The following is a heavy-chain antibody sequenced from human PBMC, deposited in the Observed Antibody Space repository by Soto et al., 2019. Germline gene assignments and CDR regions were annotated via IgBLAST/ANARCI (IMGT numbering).Heavy chain of an antibody. Sequence: GGSLRLSCTASGFTVSDYSVNWVRQAPGKGLEWISYISSAGDLISYADSVKGRFTIARDIAKNSLYLQMDSLRDEDSAVYYCAPWAIAVGAESFWGQGTLVT. CDR2: ISSAGDLI. V-gene: IGHV3-48*02. J-gene: IGHJ4*02. CDR1: GFTVSDYS. D-gene: IGHD2-2*01. CDR3: APWAIAVGAESF.